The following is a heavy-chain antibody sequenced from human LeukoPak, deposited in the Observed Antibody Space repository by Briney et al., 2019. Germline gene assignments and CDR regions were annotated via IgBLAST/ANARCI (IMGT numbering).Heavy chain of an antibody. CDR1: GVSISDFY. D-gene: IGHD2-15*01. CDR2: IYHTGHS. V-gene: IGHV4-59*08. J-gene: IGHJ5*01. CDR3: ARHCIGGTCYDS. Sequence: SETLSLTCTVSGVSISDFYWSWLRQPPGEGLEWIGYIYHTGHSNYNPSLKSRVTMSVDTSKNHLSLNLTTVTAADSAVYYCARHCIGGTCYDSWGQGTLVTVSS.